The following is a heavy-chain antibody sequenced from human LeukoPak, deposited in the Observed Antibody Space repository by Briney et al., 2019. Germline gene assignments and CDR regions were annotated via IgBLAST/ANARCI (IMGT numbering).Heavy chain of an antibody. D-gene: IGHD2-21*02. V-gene: IGHV3-7*01. CDR3: AKVPRDSDCY. J-gene: IGHJ4*02. Sequence: PGGSLRLSCAVSGGTFSAYWMAWVRQSPGEELEWGAEINEDGSVIYYVDSMKGRFTISRDNAKNSLYLQMSSLGAEDTAVYCCAKVPRDSDCYWGQGTLVTVSS. CDR1: GGTFSAYW. CDR2: INEDGSVI.